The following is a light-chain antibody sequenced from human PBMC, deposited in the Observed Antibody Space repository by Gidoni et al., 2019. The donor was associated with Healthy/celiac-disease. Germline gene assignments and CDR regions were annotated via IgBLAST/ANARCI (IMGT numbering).Light chain of an antibody. J-gene: IGKJ2*01. V-gene: IGKV3-20*01. Sequence: EIVLTQSPGTLSLSPGERATLSCRASQSVSSSYLAWYQQNPGQAPRLLIYGASSWTTGIPDRFSGSGSGTDFTLTISRLEPEDFAVYYCQQYGSSPYTFGQGTKLEIK. CDR3: QQYGSSPYT. CDR2: GAS. CDR1: QSVSSSY.